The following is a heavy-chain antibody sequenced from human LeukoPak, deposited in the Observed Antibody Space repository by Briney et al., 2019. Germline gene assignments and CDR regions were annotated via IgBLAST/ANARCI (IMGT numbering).Heavy chain of an antibody. V-gene: IGHV3-23*01. CDR2: ISGSGGST. CDR3: ASGGIVVVTAIRDY. J-gene: IGHJ4*02. CDR1: GFTFSSYA. Sequence: PGGSLRLSCAASGFTFSSYAMSWVRQAPGKGLEWVSAISGSGGSTYYADSVKGRFTISRDNSKNTLYLQMNSLRVEDTAVYYCASGGIVVVTAIRDYWGQGTLVTVSS. D-gene: IGHD2-21*02.